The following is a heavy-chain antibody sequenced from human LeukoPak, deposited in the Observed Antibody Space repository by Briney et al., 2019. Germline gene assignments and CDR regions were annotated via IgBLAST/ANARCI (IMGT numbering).Heavy chain of an antibody. V-gene: IGHV3-48*01. Sequence: PGGSLRLSCAASGFTFSSYSMNWVRQAPGKGLEWVSYISSSSSTIYYADSVKGRFTISRDNAKNSLYLQMNSLRAEDTAVYYCERGYSSSWFDFDYWGQGTLVTVSS. J-gene: IGHJ4*02. CDR2: ISSSSSTI. CDR1: GFTFSSYS. D-gene: IGHD6-13*01. CDR3: ERGYSSSWFDFDY.